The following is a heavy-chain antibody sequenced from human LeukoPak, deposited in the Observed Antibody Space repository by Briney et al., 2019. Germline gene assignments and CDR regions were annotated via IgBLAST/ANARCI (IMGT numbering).Heavy chain of an antibody. CDR1: GYSFTSYW. CDR2: IYPGDSDT. J-gene: IGHJ4*02. Sequence: GESLKISCKGSGYSFTSYWIGWVRQMPGEGLEWMGIIYPGDSDTRYSPSFQGQVTISADKSISTAYLQWSSLKASDTAMYYCARPNYYDSIGYSNALWYFDYWGQGTLVTVSS. D-gene: IGHD3-22*01. CDR3: ARPNYYDSIGYSNALWYFDY. V-gene: IGHV5-51*01.